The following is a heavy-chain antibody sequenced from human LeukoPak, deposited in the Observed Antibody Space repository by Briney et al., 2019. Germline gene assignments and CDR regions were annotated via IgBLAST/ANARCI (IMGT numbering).Heavy chain of an antibody. CDR1: GGSISSYY. CDR3: VRGRTSYNWFDP. J-gene: IGHJ5*02. V-gene: IGHV4-59*01. CDR2: IFHSGST. Sequence: PSETLSLTCTVSGGSISSYYWTWIRQPPGKGLEWIGYIFHSGSTNYNPSLKSRVTISVDTSKNQFSLKLSSVTAADTAVYYCVRGRTSYNWFDPWGQGTLVTVSS. D-gene: IGHD1-26*01.